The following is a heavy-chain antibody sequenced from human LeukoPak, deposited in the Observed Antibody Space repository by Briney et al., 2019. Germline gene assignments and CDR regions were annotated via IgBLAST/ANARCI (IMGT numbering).Heavy chain of an antibody. J-gene: IGHJ3*02. CDR1: GGTFSSYA. D-gene: IGHD3-22*01. CDR2: IIPILGIA. CDR3: ARFPGDSSSLADAFDI. Sequence: SVKVPCKASGGTFSSYAISWVRQAPGQGLEWMGRIIPILGIANYAQKFQGRVTITADKSTSTAYMELSSLRSEDTAVYYCARFPGDSSSLADAFDIWGQGTMVTVSS. V-gene: IGHV1-69*04.